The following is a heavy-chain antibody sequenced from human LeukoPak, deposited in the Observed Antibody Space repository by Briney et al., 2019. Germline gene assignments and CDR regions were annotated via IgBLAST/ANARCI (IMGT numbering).Heavy chain of an antibody. CDR1: GGSISSYY. D-gene: IGHD3-10*01. CDR3: ASGLWFGEENDY. CDR2: IYYSGST. Sequence: SETLSLTCTVSGGSISSYYWSWIRQPPGKGLEWIGYIYYSGSTNYNPSLKSRVTISVDTPKNQFSLKLSSVTAADTAVYYCASGLWFGEENDYWGQGTLVTVSS. V-gene: IGHV4-59*08. J-gene: IGHJ4*02.